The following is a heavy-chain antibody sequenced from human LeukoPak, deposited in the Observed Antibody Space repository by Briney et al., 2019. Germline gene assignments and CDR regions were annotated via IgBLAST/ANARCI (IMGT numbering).Heavy chain of an antibody. CDR3: ARNYYDGRGFYNDY. V-gene: IGHV3-72*01. CDR2: TRNKVRSYTR. J-gene: IGHJ4*02. Sequence: GGSLRLSCAASGFTLSDHYMDWVRQAPGKGLEWVGRTRNKVRSYTREYAASVQGRFTISRDDSKNSLYLQMNGLKTEDTAVYFCARNYYDGRGFYNDYWGQGTLVTVSA. D-gene: IGHD3-22*01. CDR1: GFTLSDHY.